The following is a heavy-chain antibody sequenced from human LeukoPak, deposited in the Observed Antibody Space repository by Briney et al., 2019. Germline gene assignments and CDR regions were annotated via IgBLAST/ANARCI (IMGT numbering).Heavy chain of an antibody. CDR1: GFTCKEYG. CDR2: INENARNT. J-gene: IGHJ4*02. V-gene: IGHV3-23*01. Sequence: PGASLRLSCAASGFTCKEYGMSWVRQAPGKGLEWVSTINENARNTHYADSGQGRFTISRDNSKNTLLLQMNSLRVDDTALYYCTKGDGGWYPIDYWGQGTLVIVSS. CDR3: TKGDGGWYPIDY. D-gene: IGHD6-19*01.